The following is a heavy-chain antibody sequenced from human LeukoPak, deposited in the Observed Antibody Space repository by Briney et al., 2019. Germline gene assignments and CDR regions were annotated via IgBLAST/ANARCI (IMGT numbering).Heavy chain of an antibody. J-gene: IGHJ5*02. V-gene: IGHV1-2*02. CDR1: GYTFTGYY. D-gene: IGHD6-19*01. Sequence: ASVKVSCKASGYTFTGYYMHWVRQAPGQGLEWMGWINPNSGGTNYAQKFQGRVTMTRDTSISTAYMELSRLRSDDTAVYYCAMAIAVASWFDPWGQGTLVTVSS. CDR3: AMAIAVASWFDP. CDR2: INPNSGGT.